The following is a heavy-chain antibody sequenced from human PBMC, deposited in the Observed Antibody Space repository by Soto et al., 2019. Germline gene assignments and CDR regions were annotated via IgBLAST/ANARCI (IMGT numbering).Heavy chain of an antibody. CDR2: FDPEDGET. CDR3: ATGYCSGGSCYDWFDP. CDR1: GYTLTELS. V-gene: IGHV1-24*01. D-gene: IGHD2-15*01. J-gene: IGHJ5*02. Sequence: ASVKVSCKVSGYTLTELSMHWVRQAPGKGLEWMGGFDPEDGETIYAQKFQGRVTMTEDTSTDTAYMELSSLRSEDTAVYYCATGYCSGGSCYDWFDPWGQGTLVTAPQ.